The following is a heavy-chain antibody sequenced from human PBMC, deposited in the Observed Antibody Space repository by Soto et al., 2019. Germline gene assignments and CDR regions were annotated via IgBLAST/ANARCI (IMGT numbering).Heavy chain of an antibody. D-gene: IGHD3-10*01. Sequence: QVQLQESGPGLVKPSGTLSLTCAVSSGSISSSNWWSWVRQPPGKGLEWIGEIYHSGSTNYNPSLKSRVTISVDKSKNQCSLKLGSVTAAETAVDYCAGGLWFGETNWFDPWGQGTLVTVSS. CDR2: IYHSGST. V-gene: IGHV4-4*02. CDR1: SGSISSSNW. J-gene: IGHJ5*02. CDR3: AGGLWFGETNWFDP.